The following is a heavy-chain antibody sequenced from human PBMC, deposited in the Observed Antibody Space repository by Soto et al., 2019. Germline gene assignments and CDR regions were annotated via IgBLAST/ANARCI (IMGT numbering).Heavy chain of an antibody. Sequence: QVQLVQSGAEVKKPGASVKVSCKASGYTLTNYGTSWVRQAPGQGLEYMGWISGDNGDTHYAQKVQGRVTMTTDTSTNTAYMELRSLRPDDTAVYYCVRGPSLGDFQYWGQGTLVTVSS. V-gene: IGHV1-18*01. D-gene: IGHD6-6*01. J-gene: IGHJ1*01. CDR2: ISGDNGDT. CDR3: VRGPSLGDFQY. CDR1: GYTLTNYG.